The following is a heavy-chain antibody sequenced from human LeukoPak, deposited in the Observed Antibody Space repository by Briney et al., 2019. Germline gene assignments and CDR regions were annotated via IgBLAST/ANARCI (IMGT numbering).Heavy chain of an antibody. J-gene: IGHJ4*02. CDR1: GFTFSDYY. V-gene: IGHV3-30*18. Sequence: GGSLRLSCAASGFTFSDYYMSWIRQAPGKGLEWVAVISYDGSNKYYADSVKGRFTISRDNSKNTLYLQMNSLRAEDTAVYYCAKDPSTTLNDYWGQGTLVTVSS. D-gene: IGHD2-15*01. CDR3: AKDPSTTLNDY. CDR2: ISYDGSNK.